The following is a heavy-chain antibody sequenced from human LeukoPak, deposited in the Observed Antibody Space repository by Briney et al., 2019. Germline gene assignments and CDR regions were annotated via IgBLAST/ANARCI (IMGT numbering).Heavy chain of an antibody. CDR1: GFTFSAYW. Sequence: GGSLRLSCAASGFTFSAYWMNWVRQSPGRGLEWVASIKKDGSEKYYVDSVKGRFTISRDNAKNSLYLRMSNLRTEDTATYYCARATCTGGSCYYAWGRGTLVTVSS. J-gene: IGHJ5*02. V-gene: IGHV3-7*01. CDR3: ARATCTGGSCYYA. CDR2: IKKDGSEK. D-gene: IGHD2-15*01.